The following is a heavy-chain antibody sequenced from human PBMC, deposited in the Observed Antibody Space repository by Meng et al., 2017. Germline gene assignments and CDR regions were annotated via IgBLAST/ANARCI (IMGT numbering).Heavy chain of an antibody. CDR3: ARDVTGHYYFDY. CDR2: MYPSGST. D-gene: IGHD2-21*02. CDR1: GGSISSGGYF. Sequence: QAQLQESGPGLVKPSETLFLTCTVSGGSISSGGYFWGWIRQHPGKGLEWIGYMYPSGSTHYNPSQESRVTISIDTSKNQLSLELSSVTAADTAVYYCARDVTGHYYFDYWGQGTLVTVSS. V-gene: IGHV4-31*03. J-gene: IGHJ4*02.